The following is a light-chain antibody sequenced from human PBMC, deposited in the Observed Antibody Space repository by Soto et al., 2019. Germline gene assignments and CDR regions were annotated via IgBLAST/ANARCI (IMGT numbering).Light chain of an antibody. CDR2: AAS. Sequence: DIQMTQSPSTLSASVGDRVTITCRASQSIGIYLNWYQQEPGKAPKLLIYAASTLQSGVPLRFSGSGSGTDFALSIGSLQPEDFATYYCQHYNSYSEAFGQGTTVDIK. CDR1: QSIGIY. V-gene: IGKV1-39*01. J-gene: IGKJ1*01. CDR3: QHYNSYSEA.